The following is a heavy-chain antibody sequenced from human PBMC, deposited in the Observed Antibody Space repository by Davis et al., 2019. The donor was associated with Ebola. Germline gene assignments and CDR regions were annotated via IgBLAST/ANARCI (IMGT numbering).Heavy chain of an antibody. CDR2: IYYSGST. V-gene: IGHV4-34*01. J-gene: IGHJ6*02. Sequence: MPSETLSLTCAVYGGSFSGYYWGWIRQPPGKGLEWIGSIYYSGSTYYNPSLKSRVTISVDTSKNQFSLKLSSVTAADTAVYYCARGNYRNYGYYYYGMDVWGQGTTVTVSS. CDR1: GGSFSGYY. D-gene: IGHD4-11*01. CDR3: ARGNYRNYGYYYYGMDV.